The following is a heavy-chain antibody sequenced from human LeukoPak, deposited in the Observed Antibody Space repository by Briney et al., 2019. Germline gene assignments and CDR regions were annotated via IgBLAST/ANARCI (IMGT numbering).Heavy chain of an antibody. CDR1: GFTLSDYY. V-gene: IGHV3-11*01. D-gene: IGHD2-15*01. J-gene: IGHJ4*02. CDR2: ISSSGSTI. Sequence: PGGSPRLSCAASGFTLSDYYMSWIRQAPGKGLEWVSYISSSGSTIYYADSVKGRVTISRDNAKNSLYLQMNSLRAEDTAVYYCARVFGEWLPVVDYWGQGTLVTVSS. CDR3: ARVFGEWLPVVDY.